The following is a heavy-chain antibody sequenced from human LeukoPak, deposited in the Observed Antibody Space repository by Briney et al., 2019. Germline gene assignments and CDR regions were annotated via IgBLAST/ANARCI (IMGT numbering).Heavy chain of an antibody. V-gene: IGHV1-18*01. Sequence: ASVKVSCKASGYTFTSYGISWVRQAPGQGLEWMGWISAYNGNTNYAQRLQGRVTMTTDTSTSTAYMELRSLRSDDTAVYYCARDRVAARPRSTGGGVDYWGQGTLVTVSS. D-gene: IGHD6-6*01. CDR3: ARDRVAARPRSTGGGVDY. J-gene: IGHJ4*02. CDR1: GYTFTSYG. CDR2: ISAYNGNT.